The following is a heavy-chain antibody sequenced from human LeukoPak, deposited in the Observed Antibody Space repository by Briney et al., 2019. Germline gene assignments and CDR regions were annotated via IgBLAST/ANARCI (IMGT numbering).Heavy chain of an antibody. CDR1: GYTFTGYY. D-gene: IGHD4-17*01. CDR2: IIPILGIA. V-gene: IGHV1-69*04. CDR3: ARDLAGTISDY. Sequence: ASVKVSCKASGYTFTGYYMHWVRQAPGQGLEWMGRIIPILGIANYAQKFQGRVTITADKSTSTAYMELSSLRSEDTAVYYCARDLAGTISDYWGQGTLVTVSS. J-gene: IGHJ4*02.